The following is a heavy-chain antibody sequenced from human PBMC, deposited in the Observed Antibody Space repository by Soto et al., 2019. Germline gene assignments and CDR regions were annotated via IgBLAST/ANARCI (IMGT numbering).Heavy chain of an antibody. D-gene: IGHD3-16*01. CDR1: GCTLRTYD. CDR2: ISSSVNNI. Sequence: GSGRISCAASGCTLRTYDMNWVRQAPGKGLEWVSDISSSVNNIHYAASVKGRFTISRDYAKNSLYLQMTRLRAEDTAVYYCASMLTPPYWGQGALVTVSS. CDR3: ASMLTPPY. V-gene: IGHV3-48*03. J-gene: IGHJ4*02.